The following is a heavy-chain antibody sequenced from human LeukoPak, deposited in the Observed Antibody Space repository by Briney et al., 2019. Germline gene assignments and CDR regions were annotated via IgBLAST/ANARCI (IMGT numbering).Heavy chain of an antibody. V-gene: IGHV5-51*01. CDR3: ARGISSTYIGDY. D-gene: IGHD2-2*01. Sequence: TGESLKISCKGSGYRFTSYWIGWVRQLPGKGLEWMGIIFPSDSDTRYSPSFQGQVTISADKSTSTAYLQWSSLKASDTAIYYCARGISSTYIGDYWGQGTLVTVSS. CDR2: IFPSDSDT. J-gene: IGHJ4*02. CDR1: GYRFTSYW.